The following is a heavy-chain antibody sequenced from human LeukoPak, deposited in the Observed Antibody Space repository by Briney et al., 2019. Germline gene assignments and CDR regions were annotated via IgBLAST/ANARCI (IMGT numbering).Heavy chain of an antibody. J-gene: IGHJ5*02. CDR3: ASLDTAKQPLANH. CDR2: IREERGQE. CDR1: GVTVSNHW. V-gene: IGHV3-7*03. Sequence: GGSLRLSCVASGVTVSNHWMSWVRQAPGKGLEWVANIREERGQEYYVDSVKGRFTISKNSAKNSLYLQMNTLRVEDTAMYYCASLDTAKQPLANHWGQGTLVTVSS. D-gene: IGHD5-18*01.